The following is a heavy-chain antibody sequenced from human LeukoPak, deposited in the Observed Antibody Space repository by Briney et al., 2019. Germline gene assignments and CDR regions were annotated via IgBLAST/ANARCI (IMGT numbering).Heavy chain of an antibody. CDR2: IYHTGST. D-gene: IGHD6-19*01. CDR3: ARDWRQQWMGSYHNGMDV. CDR1: GGSIRSSNW. Sequence: SETLSLTCAVSGGSIRSSNWWSWVRQPPGKGLEWIGEIYHTGSTNYNPSLKSRVTISIDKSNNQFSLRLNSPTAADTAVYYCARDWRQQWMGSYHNGMDVWGQGTTVTVSS. V-gene: IGHV4-4*02. J-gene: IGHJ6*02.